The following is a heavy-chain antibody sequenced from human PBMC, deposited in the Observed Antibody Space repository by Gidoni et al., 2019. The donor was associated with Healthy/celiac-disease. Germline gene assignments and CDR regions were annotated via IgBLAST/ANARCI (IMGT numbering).Heavy chain of an antibody. CDR1: GGPISSYY. J-gene: IGHJ3*02. Sequence: QVQLQESGPGLVKPSETLSLTCTVSGGPISSYYWSWIRQPPGKGLEWIGYIYYSGSTNYNPSLKSRVTISVDTSKNQFSLKLSSVTAADTAVYYCARVCPLRYFDWLPPGAFDIWGQGTMVTVSS. CDR3: ARVCPLRYFDWLPPGAFDI. D-gene: IGHD3-9*01. CDR2: IYYSGST. V-gene: IGHV4-59*01.